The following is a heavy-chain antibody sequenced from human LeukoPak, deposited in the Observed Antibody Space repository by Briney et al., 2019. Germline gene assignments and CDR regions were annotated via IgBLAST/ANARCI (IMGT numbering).Heavy chain of an antibody. CDR1: GFTFDDYA. CDR3: AKDTPICSSTSCYGWYFDL. J-gene: IGHJ2*01. CDR2: ISWNSGSI. Sequence: GGSLRPSCAASGFTFDDYAMHWVRQAPGKGLEWVSGISWNSGSIGYADSVKGRFTISRDNAKNSLYLQMNSLRAEDTALYYCAKDTPICSSTSCYGWYFDLWGRGTLVTVSS. V-gene: IGHV3-9*01. D-gene: IGHD2-2*01.